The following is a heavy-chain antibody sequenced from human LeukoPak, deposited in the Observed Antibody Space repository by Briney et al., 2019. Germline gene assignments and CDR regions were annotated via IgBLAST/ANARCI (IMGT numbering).Heavy chain of an antibody. CDR1: GFTVSSNS. D-gene: IGHD2/OR15-2a*01. J-gene: IGHJ4*02. V-gene: IGHV3-53*01. CDR3: ARRAGEYSHPYDY. CDR2: IYSGGNT. Sequence: GGSLRLSCTVSGFTVSSNSMSWVRQAPGKGLEWVSFIYSGGNTHYSDSVKGRFTISRDNSKNTLYLQMDSLRAEDTAVYYCARRAGEYSHPYDYWGQGTLVTVSS.